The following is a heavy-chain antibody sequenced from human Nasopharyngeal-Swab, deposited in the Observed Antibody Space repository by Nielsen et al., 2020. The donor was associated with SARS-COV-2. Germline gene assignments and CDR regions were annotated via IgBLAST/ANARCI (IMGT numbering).Heavy chain of an antibody. V-gene: IGHV3-7*01. CDR2: IGQDGGGK. CDR1: GFTYW. D-gene: IGHD2/OR15-2a*01. J-gene: IGHJ4*02. CDR3: VRDRGYYTFTE. Sequence: GGSLRLSCAASGFTYWMNWVRQAPGKGLEWVGNIGQDGGGKKYVDSVKGRFTISRDNANNLLYLQMNSLRAEDTAVYYCVRDRGYYTFTERGQGTLVTVSS.